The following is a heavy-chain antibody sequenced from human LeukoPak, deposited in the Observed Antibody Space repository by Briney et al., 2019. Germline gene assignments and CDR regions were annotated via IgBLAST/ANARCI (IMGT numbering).Heavy chain of an antibody. J-gene: IGHJ4*02. CDR3: TTGESMVGSTIHIRWAD. Sequence: GGSLRLSCAASGFTFTNAWMNWVRQAPGKGLEWVGRIKSKADGETIDYAAPVKGRFTFSRDDSKNTLYLQMNSLKTEDTAVYYCTTGESMVGSTIHIRWADWGQGTLVTVSS. V-gene: IGHV3-15*07. CDR1: GFTFTNAW. D-gene: IGHD1-26*01. CDR2: IKSKADGETI.